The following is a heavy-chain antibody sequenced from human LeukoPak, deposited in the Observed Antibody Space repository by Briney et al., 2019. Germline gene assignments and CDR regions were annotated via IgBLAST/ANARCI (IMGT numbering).Heavy chain of an antibody. J-gene: IGHJ5*02. Sequence: NPGGSLRLSCTASGFNFGDYSLSWFRQAPGVGLEWLSYINIGGTNTHYADSVKGRFTISRDNAKKSLYLEMNNLRAEDTAVYYCATDGAGFDTWGQGVLVTVSS. V-gene: IGHV3-11*01. CDR2: INIGGTNT. CDR3: ATDGAGFDT. CDR1: GFNFGDYS.